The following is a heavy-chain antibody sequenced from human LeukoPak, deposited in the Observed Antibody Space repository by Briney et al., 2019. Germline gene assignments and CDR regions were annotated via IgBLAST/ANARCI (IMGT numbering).Heavy chain of an antibody. CDR2: IRGGGDST. V-gene: IGHV3-23*01. CDR1: GFTFSSFA. D-gene: IGHD3-3*01. Sequence: PGGSLRLSCAASGFTFSSFAMSWVRQAPGKGLEWVSTIRGGGDSTSYADSVKGRFTISRDNSKHTLYLQMDRLRVEDTAVYFCAREGYDFWSGSLGAFDSWGQGTKVTVSS. CDR3: AREGYDFWSGSLGAFDS. J-gene: IGHJ3*02.